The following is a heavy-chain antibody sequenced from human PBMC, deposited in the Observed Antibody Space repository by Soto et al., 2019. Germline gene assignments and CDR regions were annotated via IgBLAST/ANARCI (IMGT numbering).Heavy chain of an antibody. CDR2: IYYSGST. D-gene: IGHD3-9*01. J-gene: IGHJ6*02. Sequence: SETLSLTCTVSGGSISSYYWSWIRQPPGKGLEWIGYIYYSGSTNYNPSLKRRVTISVDTSKNQFPLKLSSVTAADTAVYYCARDLATYYDILTGYYRSDYYYGMDVWGQGTTVTVSS. CDR1: GGSISSYY. CDR3: ARDLATYYDILTGYYRSDYYYGMDV. V-gene: IGHV4-59*12.